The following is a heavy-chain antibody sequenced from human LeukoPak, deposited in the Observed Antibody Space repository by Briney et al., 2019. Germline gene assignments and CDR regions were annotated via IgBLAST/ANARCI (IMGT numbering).Heavy chain of an antibody. CDR1: GFTVSSNY. CDR2: ISGSGGST. V-gene: IGHV3-23*01. CDR3: AKTRSRGGYYGIDAFDI. J-gene: IGHJ3*02. Sequence: GGSLRLSCAASGFTVSSNYMSWVRQAPGKGLEWVSAISGSGGSTYYADSVKGRFTISRDNAKNSLYLQMNSLRAEDTALYYCAKTRSRGGYYGIDAFDIWGQGTMVTVSS. D-gene: IGHD3-22*01.